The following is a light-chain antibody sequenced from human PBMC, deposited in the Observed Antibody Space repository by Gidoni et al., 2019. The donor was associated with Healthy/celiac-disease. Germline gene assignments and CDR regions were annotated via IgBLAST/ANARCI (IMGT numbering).Light chain of an antibody. CDR1: SSDVGGYNY. V-gene: IGLV2-8*01. J-gene: IGLJ2*01. Sequence: QAALPQPPSASGSPGQSVTISCTGTSSDVGGYNYVSWYQQHPGKAPKLIIYEVSKRPSGVPDRFSGSKSGNTASLTVSGLQAEDEADYYCSSYAGSNNPVVFGGGTKLTVL. CDR3: SSYAGSNNPVV. CDR2: EVS.